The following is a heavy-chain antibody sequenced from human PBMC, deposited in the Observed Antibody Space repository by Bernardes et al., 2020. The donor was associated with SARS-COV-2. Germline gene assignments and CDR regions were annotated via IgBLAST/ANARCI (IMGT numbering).Heavy chain of an antibody. CDR3: ARENKQWVLD. CDR2: RYTSEST. J-gene: IGHJ4*02. Sequence: SETLSLTCTVSGGSIGSGTYYWSWIRQPAGKGLEWIGRRYTSESTDYNPSLKSRVIISVDTSNNQFSLRLSSVTAADTAMYYCARENKQWVLDWGQGTLVTVSS. V-gene: IGHV4-61*02. D-gene: IGHD1-26*01. CDR1: GGSIGSGTYY.